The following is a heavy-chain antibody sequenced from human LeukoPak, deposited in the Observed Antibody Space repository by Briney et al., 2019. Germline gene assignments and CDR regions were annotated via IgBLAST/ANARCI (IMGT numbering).Heavy chain of an antibody. CDR2: IKQDGSEK. CDR1: GFTFSSYW. V-gene: IGHV3-7*01. D-gene: IGHD2-21*01. J-gene: IGHJ3*02. CDR3: ARDSYCGGDCYLNDAFDI. Sequence: GGSLRLSCAASGFTFSSYWMGWVRQAPGKGLEWVANIKQDGSEKYYVDSVKGRFTISRDNAKNSLYLQMNSLRAEDTAVYYCARDSYCGGDCYLNDAFDIWGQGTMVTVSS.